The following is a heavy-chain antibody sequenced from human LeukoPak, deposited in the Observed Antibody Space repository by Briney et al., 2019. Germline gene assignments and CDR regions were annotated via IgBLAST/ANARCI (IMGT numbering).Heavy chain of an antibody. Sequence: GGSLRLSCAASGFTFSDYGMHWVRQAPGKGLEWVAGILYDGSNKYYADSVKGRFTISRDNAKNSLYLQMNSLRAEDTAVYYCVKDNPLDYWGQGTLVIVSS. D-gene: IGHD1-14*01. J-gene: IGHJ4*02. CDR2: ILYDGSNK. V-gene: IGHV3-30*18. CDR3: VKDNPLDY. CDR1: GFTFSDYG.